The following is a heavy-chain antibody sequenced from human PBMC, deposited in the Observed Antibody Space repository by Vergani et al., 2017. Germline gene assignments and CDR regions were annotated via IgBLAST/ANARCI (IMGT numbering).Heavy chain of an antibody. J-gene: IGHJ4*02. CDR1: GFTFSSYA. Sequence: EVQLLESGGGLVQPGGSLRLSCAASGFTFSSYAMSWVRQAPGKGLEWVSAISGRGGSTYYADSVKGRFTISRDNSKNTLYLQMNSLRAEDTAVYYCAREVGYSSSSGCDYWGQGTLVTVSS. D-gene: IGHD6-6*01. V-gene: IGHV3-23*01. CDR2: ISGRGGST. CDR3: AREVGYSSSSGCDY.